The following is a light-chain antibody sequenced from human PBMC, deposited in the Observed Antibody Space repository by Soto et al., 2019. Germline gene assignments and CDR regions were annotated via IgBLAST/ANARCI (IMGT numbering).Light chain of an antibody. CDR3: QQYGDSPRT. CDR2: GAS. J-gene: IGKJ5*01. V-gene: IGKV3-20*01. CDR1: QSVSNNY. Sequence: EIVLTPSPGTLSLSPVERATLSCRASQSVSNNYLAWYQQKPGQAPKLLIYGASNRATGIPDRFSGSGSGTDFTLTIARLEPEDFAVYYCQQYGDSPRTFGQGTRLEIK.